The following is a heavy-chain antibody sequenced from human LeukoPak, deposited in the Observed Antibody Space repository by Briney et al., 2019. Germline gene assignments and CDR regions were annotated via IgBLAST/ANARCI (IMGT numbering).Heavy chain of an antibody. CDR2: INTGNGNT. CDR1: GYTLTSYA. J-gene: IGHJ4*02. D-gene: IGHD4-11*01. CDR3: ARGGSRMTTFYIIDY. Sequence: ASVKVSCKASGYTLTSYAIHWVRQAPGQRPEWMGWINTGNGNTKYSQKFQGRVTITRDTSANTAYMELSSLRFEDTAVYYCARGGSRMTTFYIIDYWGQGTLVTVSS. V-gene: IGHV1-3*04.